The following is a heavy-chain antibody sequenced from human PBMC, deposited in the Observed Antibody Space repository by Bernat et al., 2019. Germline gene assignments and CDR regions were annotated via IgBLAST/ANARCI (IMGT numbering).Heavy chain of an antibody. CDR1: GFTVSSNY. J-gene: IGHJ5*02. CDR2: ISYDGSNK. D-gene: IGHD3-10*01. Sequence: VQLLESGGGLVQPGGSLRLSCAASGFTVSSNYMSWVRQAPGKGLEWVAVISYDGSNKYYADSVKGRFTISRDNSKNTLYLQMNSLRAEDTAVYYCANIYYYGSGSYYNEGSNWFDPWGQGTLVTVSS. CDR3: ANIYYYGSGSYYNEGSNWFDP. V-gene: IGHV3-30*18.